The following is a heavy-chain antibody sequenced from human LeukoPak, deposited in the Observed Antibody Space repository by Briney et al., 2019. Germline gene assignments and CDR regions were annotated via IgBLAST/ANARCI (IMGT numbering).Heavy chain of an antibody. D-gene: IGHD3-16*02. J-gene: IGHJ4*02. Sequence: SETLSLTCTVSGGSISSYYWSWIRQPPGKGLEWIGYIYYSGSTNYNPSLKSRVTISVDTSKNQFSLKLSSVTAADTAVYYCARAGGYRNYFDYWGQGTLVTVSS. CDR3: ARAGGYRNYFDY. CDR2: IYYSGST. V-gene: IGHV4-59*01. CDR1: GGSISSYY.